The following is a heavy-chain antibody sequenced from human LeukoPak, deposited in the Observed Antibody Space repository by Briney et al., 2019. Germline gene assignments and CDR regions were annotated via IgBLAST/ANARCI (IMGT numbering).Heavy chain of an antibody. Sequence: GRSLRLSCAASRFTFSSYGMHWVRQAPGKGMEWVAVISYDGSNKYYADSVKGRFTISRDNSKNTLYLQMNSLRAEDTAVYYCAKDLAAAAGSPYYWGQGTLVTVSS. CDR1: RFTFSSYG. CDR3: AKDLAAAAGSPYY. CDR2: ISYDGSNK. J-gene: IGHJ4*02. D-gene: IGHD6-13*01. V-gene: IGHV3-30*18.